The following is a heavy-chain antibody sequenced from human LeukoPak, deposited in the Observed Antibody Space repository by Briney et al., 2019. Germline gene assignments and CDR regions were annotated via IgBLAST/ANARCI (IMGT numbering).Heavy chain of an antibody. D-gene: IGHD3-10*01. J-gene: IGHJ4*02. CDR2: INHSGST. CDR1: GGSFSGYY. Sequence: SETLSLTCAVCGGSFSGYYWSWIRQPPGKGLEWIGEINHSGSTNYNPSLKSRVTISVDTSKNQFSLKLSSVTAADTAVYYCARQSRRFYGSGDKYYFDYWGQGTLVIVSS. V-gene: IGHV4-34*01. CDR3: ARQSRRFYGSGDKYYFDY.